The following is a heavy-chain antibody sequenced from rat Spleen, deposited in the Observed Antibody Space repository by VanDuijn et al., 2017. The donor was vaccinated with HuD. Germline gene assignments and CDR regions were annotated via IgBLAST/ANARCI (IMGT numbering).Heavy chain of an antibody. CDR1: GFTFSDYA. CDR2: IIYDGSST. CDR3: ARLGISY. J-gene: IGHJ2*01. V-gene: IGHV5-17*01. D-gene: IGHD1-4*01. Sequence: EVQLVESGGGLVQPGRSLKLSCAASGFTFSDYAMAWVRQAPKKGLEWVATIIYDGSSTYYRDSVKGRFNISRDNAKSTLYLQMDSLRSEDTATYYCARLGISYWGQGVMVTVSS.